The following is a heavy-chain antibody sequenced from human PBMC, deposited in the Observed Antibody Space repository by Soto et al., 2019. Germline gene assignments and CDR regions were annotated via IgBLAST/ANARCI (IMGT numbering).Heavy chain of an antibody. D-gene: IGHD4-17*01. J-gene: IGHJ4*02. CDR1: GGSFSAFY. CDR3: ASMDDYGGNSNY. Sequence: PSETLSLTCAVYGGSFSAFYWTWIRQPPGKGLEWLGEINHSGSTNYNPSLKSRVTISVDTSKNQFSLRLSPVTVADTAVYYCASMDDYGGNSNYWGQGTLVTVSS. CDR2: INHSGST. V-gene: IGHV4-34*01.